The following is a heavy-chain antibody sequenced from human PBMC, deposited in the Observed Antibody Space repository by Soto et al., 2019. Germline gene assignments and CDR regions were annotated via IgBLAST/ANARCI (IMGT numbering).Heavy chain of an antibody. Sequence: GGSLRLSCAASGFTFSDYYMSWIRQAPGKGLEWVSYISSSSSYTNYADSVKGRFTISRDNAKNSLYLQMNSLRAEDTAVYYCARDRAANYYYYGMDVWGQGTTVTVSS. V-gene: IGHV3-11*06. D-gene: IGHD2-15*01. J-gene: IGHJ6*02. CDR2: ISSSSSYT. CDR3: ARDRAANYYYYGMDV. CDR1: GFTFSDYY.